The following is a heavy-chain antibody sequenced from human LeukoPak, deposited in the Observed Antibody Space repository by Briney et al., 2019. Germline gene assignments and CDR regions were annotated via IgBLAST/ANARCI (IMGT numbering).Heavy chain of an antibody. V-gene: IGHV3-23*01. CDR1: GFTFSSYA. D-gene: IGHD3-16*02. CDR3: ARGYDYVWGSYPDAFDI. CDR2: ISGSGGST. J-gene: IGHJ3*02. Sequence: GGSLRLPCAASGFTFSSYAMSWVRQAPGKGLEWVSAISGSGGSTYYADSVKGRFTISRDNSKNTLYLQMNSLRAEDTALYHCARGYDYVWGSYPDAFDIWGQGTMVTVSS.